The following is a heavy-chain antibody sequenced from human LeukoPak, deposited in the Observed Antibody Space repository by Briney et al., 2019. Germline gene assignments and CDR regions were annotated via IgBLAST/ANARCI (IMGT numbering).Heavy chain of an antibody. V-gene: IGHV1-2*02. Sequence: GASVTVSCKASGYTFTGYYMHWVRQAPGQGLEWMGWIDPNSGGTNYAQKFQGRVTMTRDTSISTAYMVLNRLRSDDTAVYYCAREYYYGSGNYYNRIDYWGQGTLVTVSS. J-gene: IGHJ4*02. D-gene: IGHD3-10*01. CDR2: IDPNSGGT. CDR1: GYTFTGYY. CDR3: AREYYYGSGNYYNRIDY.